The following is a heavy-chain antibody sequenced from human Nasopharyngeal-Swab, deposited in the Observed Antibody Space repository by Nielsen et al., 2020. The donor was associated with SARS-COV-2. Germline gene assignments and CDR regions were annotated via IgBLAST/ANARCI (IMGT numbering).Heavy chain of an antibody. CDR2: ISAYNGNT. V-gene: IGHV1-18*01. J-gene: IGHJ3*02. CDR1: GYTFTSYG. Sequence: ASVKVSCKASGYTFTSYGISWVRQAPGQGLEWMGWISAYNGNTNYAQKFQGRATMTTDTSTSTAYMELRSLRSDDTAVYYCARDQSYGYYDGAFDIWGQGTMVTVSS. D-gene: IGHD4-17*01. CDR3: ARDQSYGYYDGAFDI.